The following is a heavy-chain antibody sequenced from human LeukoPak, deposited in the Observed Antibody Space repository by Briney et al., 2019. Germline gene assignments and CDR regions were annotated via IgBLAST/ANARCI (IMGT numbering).Heavy chain of an antibody. D-gene: IGHD6-13*01. CDR3: ARGQQLVPDYYYGMDV. CDR1: GYTFTSYD. J-gene: IGHJ6*02. Sequence: ASVKVSCKGSGYTFTSYDINWVRQATGQGLEWMGWMNPNSGNTGYAQKFQGRVTMTRNTSISTAYMELSSLRAEDTAVYYCARGQQLVPDYYYGMDVWGQGTTVTVSS. CDR2: MNPNSGNT. V-gene: IGHV1-8*01.